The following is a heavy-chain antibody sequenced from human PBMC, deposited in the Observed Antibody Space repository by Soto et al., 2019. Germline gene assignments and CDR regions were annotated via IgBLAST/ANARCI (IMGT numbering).Heavy chain of an antibody. V-gene: IGHV3-23*01. J-gene: IGHJ5*02. CDR1: GFIFENFG. CDR2: ISGSGFKK. D-gene: IGHD1-26*01. CDR3: AKNQGVELVPLATVDWFDP. Sequence: GGSLRLSCAASGFIFENFGMSWVRQAPGKGLEWISSISGSGFKKYYADSVKGRFTISRDNSKSTLYLELNNLSAEDTAVYHCAKNQGVELVPLATVDWFDPWGQGSVVTVSS.